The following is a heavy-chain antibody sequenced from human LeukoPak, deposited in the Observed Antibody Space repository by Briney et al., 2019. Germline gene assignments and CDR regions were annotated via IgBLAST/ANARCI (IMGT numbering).Heavy chain of an antibody. J-gene: IGHJ4*02. CDR1: GYTFTSYY. CDR2: INPSGGST. CDR3: ARAYLPPMVRGVIRAPDY. V-gene: IGHV1-46*01. D-gene: IGHD3-10*01. Sequence: ASVKVSCKASGYTFTSYYMHWVRQAPGQGLEWMGIINPSGGSTSYAQKFQGRVTMTRDTSTSTVYMELSSLRSEDTAVYYCARAYLPPMVRGVIRAPDYWGQGTLVTVSS.